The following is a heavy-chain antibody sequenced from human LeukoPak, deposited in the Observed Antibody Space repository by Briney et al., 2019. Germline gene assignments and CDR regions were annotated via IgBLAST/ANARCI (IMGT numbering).Heavy chain of an antibody. J-gene: IGHJ5*02. V-gene: IGHV3-23*01. CDR3: AKDSTYYDILTGYGSRNWFDP. Sequence: GGSLRLSCAASGFTFSSYAMNWVRQAPGKGLEWVSAISGSGINTYYADSVKGRFTISRDNSKNTLYLQMNSLRAEDTAVYYCAKDSTYYDILTGYGSRNWFDPWGQGTLVTVSS. CDR2: ISGSGINT. D-gene: IGHD3-9*01. CDR1: GFTFSSYA.